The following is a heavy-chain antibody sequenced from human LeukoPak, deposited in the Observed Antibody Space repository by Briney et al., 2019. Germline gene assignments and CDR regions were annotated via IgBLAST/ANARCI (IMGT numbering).Heavy chain of an antibody. CDR2: IFHSGST. V-gene: IGHV4-4*02. Sequence: SGTLSLTCGVSGDSISGSNWWSWVRQPPGKGLEWIGEIFHSGSTNYNPSLKGRVTISVDKSKNQFSLKLSSVTAADTAVYYCARYAILTGYVPADYALDVWGQGTTVTVSS. D-gene: IGHD3-9*01. CDR3: ARYAILTGYVPADYALDV. CDR1: GDSISGSNW. J-gene: IGHJ6*02.